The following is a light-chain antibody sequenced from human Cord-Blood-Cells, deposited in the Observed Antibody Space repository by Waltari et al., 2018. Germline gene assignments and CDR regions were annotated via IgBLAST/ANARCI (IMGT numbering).Light chain of an antibody. CDR3: QQYDNLPIT. J-gene: IGKJ5*01. CDR2: DAS. Sequence: DIQMTQSPSSLSASVGDRVTITCQASQDISNYLNRYQQKPGKAPKLLIYDASNLETGVPSMFSGSGSGSDFTLTISRLQPEEIATYNCQQYDNLPITFGQGTRLEIK. V-gene: IGKV1-33*01. CDR1: QDISNY.